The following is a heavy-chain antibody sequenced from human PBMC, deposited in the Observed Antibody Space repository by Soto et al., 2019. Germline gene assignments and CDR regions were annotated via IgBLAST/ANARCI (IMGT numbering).Heavy chain of an antibody. CDR1: GFSFSDYY. V-gene: IGHV3-72*01. J-gene: IGHJ4*02. D-gene: IGHD3-22*01. Sequence: EVQLVESGGGLVQPGGSLRLSCAASGFSFSDYYINWVRQAPGKGLEWVGRTRNKASSYTTDYAALLKGRFTISRDDSKNLIYLQMNSLKTEDTAVYYCAREGSSSGPDYEYWGQGTLVTVSS. CDR2: TRNKASSYTT. CDR3: AREGSSSGPDYEY.